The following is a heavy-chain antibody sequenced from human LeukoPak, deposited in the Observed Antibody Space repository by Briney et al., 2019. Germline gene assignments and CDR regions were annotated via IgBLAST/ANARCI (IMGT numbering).Heavy chain of an antibody. CDR1: GGSISSYY. D-gene: IGHD6-13*01. CDR2: IYYSGST. CDR3: AREVDRMYSNSWTSNDAFDI. J-gene: IGHJ3*02. Sequence: SETLSLTCTVSGGSISSYYWSWIRQPPGKGLEWIGYIYYSGSTNYNPSLKSRVTISVDTSKNQFSLKLSSVTAADTAVYYCAREVDRMYSNSWTSNDAFDIWGQGTMVTVSS. V-gene: IGHV4-59*01.